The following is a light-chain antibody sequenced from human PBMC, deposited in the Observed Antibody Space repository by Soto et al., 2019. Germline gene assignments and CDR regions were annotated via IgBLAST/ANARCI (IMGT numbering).Light chain of an antibody. J-gene: IGKJ5*01. Sequence: EIVLTQSPATLSLSPGERATLSCRASQGVSSYLAWYQQQPGQAPRLLIYDASNRATGSPARFSGSGPWTDFNLPISSIAPEDFAVYYCQQRSSWPITFGQGTRLEIK. V-gene: IGKV3D-11*01. CDR3: QQRSSWPIT. CDR1: QGVSSY. CDR2: DAS.